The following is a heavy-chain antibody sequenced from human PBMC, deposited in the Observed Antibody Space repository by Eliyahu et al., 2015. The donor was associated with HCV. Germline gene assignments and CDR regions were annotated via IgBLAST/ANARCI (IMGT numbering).Heavy chain of an antibody. Sequence: QLQLQESGPGLVKPSETLSLTCTVSGGSIXSSSYYWGWIRQPPGKGLEWIGSIYYSGSTYYNPSLKSRVTISVDTSKNQFSLKLSSVTAADTAVYYCARRRRRSGSYYPSFDYWGQGTLGHRLL. CDR3: ARRRRRSGSYYPSFDY. CDR1: GGSIXSSSYY. D-gene: IGHD3-10*01. V-gene: IGHV4-39*01. J-gene: IGHJ4*02. CDR2: IYYSGST.